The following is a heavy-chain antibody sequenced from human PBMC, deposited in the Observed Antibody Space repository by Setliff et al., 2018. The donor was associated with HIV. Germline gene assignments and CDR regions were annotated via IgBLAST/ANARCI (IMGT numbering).Heavy chain of an antibody. V-gene: IGHV1-8*02. CDR2: MTPYSGNT. Sequence: ASVKVSCKTSGDTFTSYDINWVRQAAGHGLEWMGWMTPYSGNTGYAQKFQGRVSMTRNTSISTAYMELSSLTSEDTAVYYCTRSCRSSGYCHFDYWGQGTLVTVSS. CDR1: GDTFTSYD. CDR3: TRSCRSSGYCHFDY. J-gene: IGHJ4*02. D-gene: IGHD3-22*01.